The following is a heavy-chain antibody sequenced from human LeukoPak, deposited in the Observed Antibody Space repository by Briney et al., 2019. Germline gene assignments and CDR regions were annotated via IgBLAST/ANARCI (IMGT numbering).Heavy chain of an antibody. V-gene: IGHV1-2*06. J-gene: IGHJ4*02. CDR1: GYTFTGYY. CDR2: INPNSGGT. Sequence: GASVKVSCKASGYTFTGYYMHWVRQAPGQGLEWMGRINPNSGGTNYAQKFQGRVTMTRDTSISTAYMELSRLRSDDTAVYYCARRPAYCGGDCPLNYRGQGTLVTVSS. CDR3: ARRPAYCGGDCPLNY. D-gene: IGHD2-21*02.